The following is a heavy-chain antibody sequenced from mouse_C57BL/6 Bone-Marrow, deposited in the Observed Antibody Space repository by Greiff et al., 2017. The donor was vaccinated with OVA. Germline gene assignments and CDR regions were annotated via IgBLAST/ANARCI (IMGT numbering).Heavy chain of an antibody. CDR1: GFNITDDY. CDR2: IDPENGDT. CDR3: TAANYGSSYWYFDG. V-gene: IGHV14-4*01. D-gene: IGHD1-1*01. J-gene: IGHJ1*03. Sequence: VQLQQSGAELVRPGASVKLSCTASGFNITDDYMHWVKQRPEQGLEWIGWIDPENGDTEYASKFQGKATITADTSSNTAYLPLSSLTSEDTAVYYGTAANYGSSYWYFDGWGTGTTVTVAS.